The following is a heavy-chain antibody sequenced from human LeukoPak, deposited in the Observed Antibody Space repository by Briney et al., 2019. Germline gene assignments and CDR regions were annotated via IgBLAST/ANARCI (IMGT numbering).Heavy chain of an antibody. Sequence: PSETLSLTCTVSGGSISSSAYHWGWIRQPPGKGLEWIGSIYYSGSTYYNPSLKSRVTISVDTSKNQFSLKLSSVTAADTAVYYCARDVSTVTTFQGWFDPWGQGTLVTVSS. J-gene: IGHJ5*02. V-gene: IGHV4-39*07. D-gene: IGHD4-17*01. CDR1: GGSISSSAYH. CDR3: ARDVSTVTTFQGWFDP. CDR2: IYYSGST.